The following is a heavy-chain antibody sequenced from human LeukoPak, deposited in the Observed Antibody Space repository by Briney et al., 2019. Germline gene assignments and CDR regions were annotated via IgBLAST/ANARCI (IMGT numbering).Heavy chain of an antibody. J-gene: IGHJ4*02. CDR1: GYTFTGYY. CDR3: ARVTFGGVIGFDY. CDR2: INPNSGGT. D-gene: IGHD3-16*01. V-gene: IGHV1-2*02. Sequence: GASVKVSCKASGYTFTGYYMHWVRQAPGQGLEWMGWINPNSGGTNYAQKFQGRVTMTRDTSISTAYMELSRLRSDDTAVYYCARVTFGGVIGFDYWGQGTLVTVSS.